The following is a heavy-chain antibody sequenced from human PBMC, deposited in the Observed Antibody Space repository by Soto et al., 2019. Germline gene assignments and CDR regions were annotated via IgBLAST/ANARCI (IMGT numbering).Heavy chain of an antibody. V-gene: IGHV3-23*01. J-gene: IGHJ6*02. Sequence: EMQLLESGGGLVQPGGSLRLSCAASEFTFSSYAMSWVRQAPGKGLEWVSVISGSGGSTYYADSVKGRFPISRDNSKTMLYLQMNSLRVEDTAVYYCAKDLLFVPSASPYYYGMDVWCQGTTVTVSS. CDR2: ISGSGGST. CDR3: AKDLLFVPSASPYYYGMDV. CDR1: EFTFSSYA. D-gene: IGHD2-2*01.